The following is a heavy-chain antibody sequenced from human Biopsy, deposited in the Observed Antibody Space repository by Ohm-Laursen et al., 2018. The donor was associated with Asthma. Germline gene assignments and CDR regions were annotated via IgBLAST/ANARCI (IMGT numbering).Heavy chain of an antibody. V-gene: IGHV3-7*01. CDR3: ARDGRWFDP. CDR2: IKQDGSEK. CDR1: GFTFSSYA. Sequence: SLRLSCTATGFTFSSYALSWVRQAPGKGLEWVANIKQDGSEKYYVDSVKGRFSTSRDNAKNSLYLQMNSLRVEDTAVYYCARDGRWFDPWGQGTLVTVSS. J-gene: IGHJ5*02.